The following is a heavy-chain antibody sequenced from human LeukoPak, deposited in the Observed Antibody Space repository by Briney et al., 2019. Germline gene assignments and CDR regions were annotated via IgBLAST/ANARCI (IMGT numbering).Heavy chain of an antibody. CDR2: IYPGDSDT. J-gene: IGHJ6*03. D-gene: IGHD3-10*01. V-gene: IGHV5-51*01. CDR3: ARLSAGDYYYYYMDV. CDR1: GYSFTNYW. Sequence: GESLNISCKCSGYSFTNYWIGLVRQTRGKGLEWMGIIYPGDSDTKYSPSFQGTVTISAAKSISTAYLQWSSLKASDTAMYECARLSAGDYYYYYMDVWGKGTTVTISS.